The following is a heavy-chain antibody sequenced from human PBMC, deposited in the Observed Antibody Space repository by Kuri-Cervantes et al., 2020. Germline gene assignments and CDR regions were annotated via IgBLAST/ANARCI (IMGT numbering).Heavy chain of an antibody. CDR1: GGSINSGDYF. CDR3: ARAGTYNAFDI. J-gene: IGHJ3*02. CDR2: IYYSGST. D-gene: IGHD4-11*01. Sequence: SETLSLTCTVSGGSINSGDYFWSWIRQPPGKGLEWIGYIYYSGSTYYNPSLKSRVTISVDTSKNQFSLKLSSVTAADTAVYYCARAGTYNAFDIWGQGTMVTVSS. V-gene: IGHV4-30-4*01.